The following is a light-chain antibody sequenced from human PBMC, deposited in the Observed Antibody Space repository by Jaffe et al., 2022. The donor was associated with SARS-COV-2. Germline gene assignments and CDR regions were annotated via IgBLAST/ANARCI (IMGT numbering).Light chain of an antibody. CDR1: TSNIGSNY. V-gene: IGLV1-51*01. Sequence: QSVLTQPPSVSAAPGQKVAISCSGATSNIGSNYVFWYQQFPGIAPKLLIYDTNKRPSGIPDRFSGSKSGTSATLGISGLQTGDEAVYYCTSWDTSLSGVFGGGTKLTVL. J-gene: IGLJ3*02. CDR2: DTN. CDR3: TSWDTSLSGV.